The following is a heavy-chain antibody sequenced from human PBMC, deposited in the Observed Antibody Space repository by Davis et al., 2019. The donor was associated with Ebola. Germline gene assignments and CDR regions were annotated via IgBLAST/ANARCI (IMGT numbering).Heavy chain of an antibody. CDR3: AGTYYYDSSGYYGFGWFDP. V-gene: IGHV4-59*08. CDR2: IYYSGST. CDR1: GGSISSYY. Sequence: GSLRLSCTVSGGSISSYYWSWIRQPPGKGLEWIGYIYYSGSTNYNPSLKSRVTISVDTSKNQFSLKLSSVTAADTAVYYCAGTYYYDSSGYYGFGWFDPWGQGTLVTVSS. J-gene: IGHJ5*02. D-gene: IGHD3-22*01.